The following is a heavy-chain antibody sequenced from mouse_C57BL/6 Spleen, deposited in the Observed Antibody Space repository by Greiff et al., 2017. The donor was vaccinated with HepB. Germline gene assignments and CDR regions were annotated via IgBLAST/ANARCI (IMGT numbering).Heavy chain of an antibody. Sequence: EVKLQESGGGLVKPGGSLKLSCAASGFTFSSYTMSWVRQTPEKRLEWVATISGGGGNTYYPDSVKGRFTISRDNAKNTLYLQMSSLRSEDTALYYCARGGLDYAMDYWGQGTSVTVSS. V-gene: IGHV5-9*01. CDR2: ISGGGGNT. CDR1: GFTFSSYT. J-gene: IGHJ4*01. D-gene: IGHD2-2*01. CDR3: ARGGLDYAMDY.